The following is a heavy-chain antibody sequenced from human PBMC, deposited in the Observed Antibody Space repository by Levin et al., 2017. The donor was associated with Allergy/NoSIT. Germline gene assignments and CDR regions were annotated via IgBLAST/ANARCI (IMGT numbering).Heavy chain of an antibody. CDR2: ITSTSSYI. D-gene: IGHD2-8*02. Sequence: GGSLRLSCAASGFSFSGYSMNWVRQAPGEGLEWVSSITSTSSYIYYADSVKGRFTISRDNAKNSLYLQMNSLRAEDSAVYYCARDLTVSDAFDLWGQGTMVTVSS. J-gene: IGHJ3*01. CDR1: GFSFSGYS. CDR3: ARDLTVSDAFDL. V-gene: IGHV3-21*06.